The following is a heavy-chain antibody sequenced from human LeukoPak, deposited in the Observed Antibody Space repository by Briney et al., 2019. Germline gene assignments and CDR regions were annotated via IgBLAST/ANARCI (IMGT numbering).Heavy chain of an antibody. CDR1: GGSFSGYY. D-gene: IGHD6-19*01. V-gene: IGHV4-34*01. CDR3: ASTAVAETGPFDY. CDR2: INHSGST. Sequence: SETLSLTCAVYGGSFSGYYWSLIRQPPGKGLEWIGEINHSGSTNYNPSLKSRVTISVDTSKNQFSLKLSSVTAADTAVYYCASTAVAETGPFDYWGQGTLVTVSS. J-gene: IGHJ4*02.